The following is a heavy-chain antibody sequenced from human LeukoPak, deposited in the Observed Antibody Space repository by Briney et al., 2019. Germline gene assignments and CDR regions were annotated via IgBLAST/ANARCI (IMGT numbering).Heavy chain of an antibody. CDR2: VFYDGSS. V-gene: IGHV4-39*07. J-gene: IGHJ4*02. Sequence: SETLSLTCTVSSGSIRNSNYYWGWIRQPPGKGLEWIGSVFYDGSSDYSPSLKSRVTISVDTSKNQFSLKLNSVTAADTAVYYCARSKDILTGYCFDYWGQGTLVTVSS. CDR1: SGSIRNSNYY. D-gene: IGHD3-9*01. CDR3: ARSKDILTGYCFDY.